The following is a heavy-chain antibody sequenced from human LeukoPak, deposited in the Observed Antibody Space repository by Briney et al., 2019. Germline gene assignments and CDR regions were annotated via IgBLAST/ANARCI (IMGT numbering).Heavy chain of an antibody. D-gene: IGHD1-26*01. J-gene: IGHJ5*02. CDR3: ARVRVGAHWFDP. V-gene: IGHV4-30-4*08. CDR1: GGSISSGDYY. CDR2: IYYSGST. Sequence: SQTLSLTCTVSGGSISSGDYYWSWIRQPPGKGLEWIGYIYYSGSTYYNPSLKSRVTISVDTSKNQFSLKLSSVTAADTAVYYCARVRVGAHWFDPWGQGPLVTVSS.